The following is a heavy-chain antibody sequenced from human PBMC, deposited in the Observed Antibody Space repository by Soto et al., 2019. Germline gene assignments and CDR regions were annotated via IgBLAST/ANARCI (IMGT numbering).Heavy chain of an antibody. Sequence: GASVKVSCKASGGTFSSYTISWVRQAPGQGLEWMGRIIPILGIANYAQKFQGRVTITADKSTSTAYMELNSLRAEDTAVYYCAKDWPAGVEPYGMDVWGQGTTVTVSS. CDR2: IIPILGIA. CDR3: AKDWPAGVEPYGMDV. V-gene: IGHV1-69*04. D-gene: IGHD3-3*01. CDR1: GGTFSSYT. J-gene: IGHJ6*02.